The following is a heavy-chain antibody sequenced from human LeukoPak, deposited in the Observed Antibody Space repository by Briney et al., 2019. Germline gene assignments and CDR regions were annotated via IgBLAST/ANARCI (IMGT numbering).Heavy chain of an antibody. CDR1: GFTFSSYS. Sequence: GGSLRLSCAAYGFTFSSYSMNWVRQAPGKGLEWVSSISSSSSYIYYADSVKGRFTISRDNDKNLMYLQMNSLRAEDTAVYYCARDPTFGGVIADDYWGQGTLVTVSS. D-gene: IGHD3-16*02. V-gene: IGHV3-21*01. CDR2: ISSSSSYI. J-gene: IGHJ4*02. CDR3: ARDPTFGGVIADDY.